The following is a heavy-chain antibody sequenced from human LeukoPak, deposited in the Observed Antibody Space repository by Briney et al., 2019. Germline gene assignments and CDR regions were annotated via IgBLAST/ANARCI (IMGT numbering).Heavy chain of an antibody. J-gene: IGHJ4*02. D-gene: IGHD6-19*01. CDR1: GGSISSSSYY. V-gene: IGHV4-39*01. CDR3: ATPGQWPVYFDY. Sequence: SETLSLTCTVSGGSISSSSYYWGWIRQPPGKGLEWIGSIYYSGSTYYNPSLKSRVTISVDTSKNQFSLKLSSVTAADTAVYYCATPGQWPVYFDYWGPGTLVTVSS. CDR2: IYYSGST.